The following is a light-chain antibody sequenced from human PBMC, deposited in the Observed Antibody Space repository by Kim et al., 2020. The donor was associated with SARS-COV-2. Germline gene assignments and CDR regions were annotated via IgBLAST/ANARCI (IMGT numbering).Light chain of an antibody. CDR2: QDS. J-gene: IGLJ2*01. CDR1: KLGDKY. Sequence: SYELTQPPSVSVSPGQTASITCSGDKLGDKYACWYQQKPGQSPVLVIYQDSKRPSGIPERFSGSNSGNTVTLTISGTQAMDEADYYCQAWDSSTVVFGGGNQLTVL. V-gene: IGLV3-1*01. CDR3: QAWDSSTVV.